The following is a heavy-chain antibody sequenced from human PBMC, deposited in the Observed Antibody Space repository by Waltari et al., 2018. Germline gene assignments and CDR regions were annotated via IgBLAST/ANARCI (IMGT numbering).Heavy chain of an antibody. CDR2: RWYDGSNK. V-gene: IGHV3-33*01. D-gene: IGHD3-16*01. CDR3: ARDPPRGALFDI. J-gene: IGHJ3*02. CDR1: GFTFSSYG. Sequence: QVQLVESGGGVVQPGRSLRLSCAASGFTFSSYGMHWVRQAPGKGLEWVAVRWYDGSNKYYADSVKGRFTISRDNSKNTLYLQMNSLRAEDTAVYYCARDPPRGALFDIWGQGTMVTVSS.